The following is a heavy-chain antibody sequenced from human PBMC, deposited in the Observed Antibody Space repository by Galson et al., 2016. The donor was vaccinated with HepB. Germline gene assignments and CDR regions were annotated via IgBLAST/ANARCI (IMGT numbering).Heavy chain of an antibody. CDR1: GFTFSNSG. D-gene: IGHD2-21*01. Sequence: SLRLSCAASGFTFSNSGMHWVRQAPGKGLDWVAGMSFDGTYKYYADSVKVRFTISRDNSKSTLYLQMNSLRAEDTAVYFCAKDRARGGYCPDYWGQGTLVTVSS. CDR2: MSFDGTYK. CDR3: AKDRARGGYCPDY. V-gene: IGHV3-30*18. J-gene: IGHJ4*02.